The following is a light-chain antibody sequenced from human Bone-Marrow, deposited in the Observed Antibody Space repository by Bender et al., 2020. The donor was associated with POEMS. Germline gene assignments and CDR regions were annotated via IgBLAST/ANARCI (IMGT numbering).Light chain of an antibody. J-gene: IGLJ3*02. V-gene: IGLV2-23*02. Sequence: QSALTQPASVSGSPGQSITISCTGTSSDVGSYKLVSWYQQYPGKAPKLMIYEVSKRPSGVSNRFSGSKSGNTASLTISGLQAEDEANYSCCSYAGSSTTVFGGGTKLTVL. CDR1: SSDVGSYKL. CDR2: EVS. CDR3: CSYAGSSTTV.